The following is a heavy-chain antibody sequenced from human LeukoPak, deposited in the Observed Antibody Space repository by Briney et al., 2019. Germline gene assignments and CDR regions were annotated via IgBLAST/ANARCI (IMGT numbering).Heavy chain of an antibody. D-gene: IGHD3-10*01. CDR3: ARDLNGYGSGSSPLCY. CDR2: ISSSGNTI. CDR1: GFTFSDYF. V-gene: IGHV3-11*01. J-gene: IGHJ4*02. Sequence: GGSLRLSCAASGFTFSDYFMSWIRQAPGKGLEWVSYISSSGNTIYYTDSVKGRFTISRDNAKNSLYLQMNSLRAEDTAVYYCARDLNGYGSGSSPLCYWGQGTLVTVS.